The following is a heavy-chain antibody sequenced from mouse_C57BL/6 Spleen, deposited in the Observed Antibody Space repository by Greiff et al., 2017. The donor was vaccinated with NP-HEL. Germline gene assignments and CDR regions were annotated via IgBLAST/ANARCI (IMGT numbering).Heavy chain of an antibody. Sequence: VLLVESGAELVKPGASVKVSCKASGYTFTSYWMHWVKQRPGQGLEWIGRIHPSDSDTNYNQQFKGKATLTVDKSSSTAYMQLSRLTYEDAAVYYGAIYDYSNGAGWGKGTLVTVAA. V-gene: IGHV1-74*01. J-gene: IGHJ3*01. CDR2: IHPSDSDT. D-gene: IGHD2-5*01. CDR3: AIYDYSNGAG. CDR1: GYTFTSYW.